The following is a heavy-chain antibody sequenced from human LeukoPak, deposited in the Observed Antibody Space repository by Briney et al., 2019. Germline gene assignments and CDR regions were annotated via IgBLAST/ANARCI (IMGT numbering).Heavy chain of an antibody. J-gene: IGHJ4*02. CDR1: GGSFNIYS. CDR3: ASRNYYGSGSKVDDY. D-gene: IGHD3-10*01. V-gene: IGHV4-34*01. Sequence: SETLSPTCAVYGGSFNIYSWNWIRQPPGKGLEWIGEVNHSGSTSYNPSLKSRVSISVDTSKNQFSLKLSSVTAADTAVYYCASRNYYGSGSKVDDYWGQGTLVTVSS. CDR2: VNHSGST.